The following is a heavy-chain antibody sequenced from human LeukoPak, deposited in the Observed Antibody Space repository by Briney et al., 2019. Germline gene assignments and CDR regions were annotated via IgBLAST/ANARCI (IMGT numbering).Heavy chain of an antibody. Sequence: ASVKVSCKASGGTFSSYAISWVRQAPGQGLEWMGGIIPIFGTANYAQKFQGRVTITADESTSTAYMELSSLRSEDTAVYYCARYYSSSWSYYYGMDVWGQGTTVTVSS. CDR2: IIPIFGTA. V-gene: IGHV1-69*13. J-gene: IGHJ6*02. D-gene: IGHD6-13*01. CDR3: ARYYSSSWSYYYGMDV. CDR1: GGTFSSYA.